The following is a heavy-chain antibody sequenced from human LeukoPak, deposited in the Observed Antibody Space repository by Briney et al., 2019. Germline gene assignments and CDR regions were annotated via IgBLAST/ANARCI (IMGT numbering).Heavy chain of an antibody. CDR3: AGADSGSWDFGR. CDR1: GFTFSRYW. D-gene: IGHD6-13*01. Sequence: GGSLRLSCAASGFTFSRYWMSWVRQAPGKGLEWVANINQDGSVQYYMDSVKGRFTISRDNAQSSLYLQMNSLRADDTGVYYCAGADSGSWDFGRGAQGTLVTVSS. V-gene: IGHV3-7*04. J-gene: IGHJ4*02. CDR2: INQDGSVQ.